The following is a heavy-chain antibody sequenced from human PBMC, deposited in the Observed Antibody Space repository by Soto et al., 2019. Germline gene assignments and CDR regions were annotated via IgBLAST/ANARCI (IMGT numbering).Heavy chain of an antibody. D-gene: IGHD1-1*01. J-gene: IGHJ4*02. V-gene: IGHV1-24*01. CDR1: GYTFTSYG. CDR3: ATSGLEPYYFDY. Sequence: ASVKVSCKASGYTFTSYGISWVRQAPGQGLEWMGGFDPEDGETIYAQKFQGRVTMTEDTSTDTAYMELSSLRSEDTAVYYCATSGLEPYYFDYWGQGTLVTVSS. CDR2: FDPEDGET.